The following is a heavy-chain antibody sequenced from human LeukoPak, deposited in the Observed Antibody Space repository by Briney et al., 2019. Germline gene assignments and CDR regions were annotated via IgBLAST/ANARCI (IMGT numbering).Heavy chain of an antibody. J-gene: IGHJ4*02. CDR3: ARHRWLLLYYFDY. V-gene: IGHV4-34*01. CDR1: GGSFSGYY. Sequence: SETLSLTCAVYGGSFSGYYWSWIRQPPGKGLEWIGEINHSGSTNYNPSLRSRVTISVDTSKNQFSLKLSSVTAADTAVYYCARHRWLLLYYFDYWGQGTLVTVSS. D-gene: IGHD5-24*01. CDR2: INHSGST.